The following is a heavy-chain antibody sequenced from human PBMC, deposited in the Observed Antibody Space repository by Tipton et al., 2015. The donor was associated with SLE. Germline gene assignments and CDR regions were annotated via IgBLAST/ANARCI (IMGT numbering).Heavy chain of an antibody. CDR3: ARHHRLVAAGTGHFHH. CDR2: ITRRGKT. Sequence: LRLSCAVHDGSLSNYYWSWFRRPPGRGLEWIGEITRRGKTNYNPSLKSRVTILVDTSKNQFSLQLTSVTAADTAAYFCARHHRLVAAGTGHFHHWGQGTLVTVSS. J-gene: IGHJ1*01. CDR1: DGSLSNYY. D-gene: IGHD2-15*01. V-gene: IGHV4-34*01.